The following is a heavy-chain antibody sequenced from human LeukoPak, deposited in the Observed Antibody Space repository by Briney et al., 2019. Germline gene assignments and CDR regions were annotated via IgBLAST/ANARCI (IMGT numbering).Heavy chain of an antibody. CDR1: GGSISSGSYY. Sequence: SQTLSLTCTVSGGSISSGSYYWSWIRQPAGKGLEWIGRIYTGGSTTYNPSLKSRVTISLDTSKNQFSLKLSSVTAADTAVYYCARRDNYYDSSGQFGYWGQGTLVTVSS. CDR3: ARRDNYYDSSGQFGY. CDR2: IYTGGST. D-gene: IGHD3-22*01. V-gene: IGHV4-61*02. J-gene: IGHJ4*02.